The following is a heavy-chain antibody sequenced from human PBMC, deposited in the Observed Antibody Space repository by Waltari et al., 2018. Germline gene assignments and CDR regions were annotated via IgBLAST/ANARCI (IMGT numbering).Heavy chain of an antibody. CDR1: GFTFSSYG. D-gene: IGHD3-10*01. CDR2: IWYDGSNK. J-gene: IGHJ6*02. V-gene: IGHV3-33*01. Sequence: QVQLVESGGGVVQPGRSLRLPCAASGFTFSSYGMHWVPQAPGKGLEWVAVIWYDGSNKYYADSVKGRFTISRDNSKNTLYLQMNSLRAEDTAVYYCARAVRSDYYYYGMDVWGQGTTVTVSS. CDR3: ARAVRSDYYYYGMDV.